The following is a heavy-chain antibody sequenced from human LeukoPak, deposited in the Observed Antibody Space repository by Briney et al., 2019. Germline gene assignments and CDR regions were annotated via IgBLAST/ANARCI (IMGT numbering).Heavy chain of an antibody. CDR2: IGGSGSPT. Sequence: GGSLRLSCAASAFNFRNYEMTWVRQAPGKGLEWVSFIGGSGSPTYYADSGKGRFTISRDNAKKVLYLQMTSLRAEDTAVYYCALGNLYYYSGLDGWGQGTTVTVS. J-gene: IGHJ6*02. CDR3: ALGNLYYYSGLDG. CDR1: AFNFRNYE. V-gene: IGHV3-48*03.